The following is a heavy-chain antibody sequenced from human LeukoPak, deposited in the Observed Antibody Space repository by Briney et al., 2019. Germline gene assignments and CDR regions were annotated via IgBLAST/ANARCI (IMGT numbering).Heavy chain of an antibody. V-gene: IGHV4-34*01. CDR2: INHSGST. CDR3: ARGPYRHCSGGSCYSEVDP. CDR1: GGSFSGYY. D-gene: IGHD2-15*01. Sequence: SETLSLTCAVYGGSFSGYYWSWIRQPPGKGLEWIGEINHSGSTNYNPSLKSRVTISVDTSKNQFSLKLSSVTAADTAVYYCARGPYRHCSGGSCYSEVDPWGQGTLVTVSS. J-gene: IGHJ5*02.